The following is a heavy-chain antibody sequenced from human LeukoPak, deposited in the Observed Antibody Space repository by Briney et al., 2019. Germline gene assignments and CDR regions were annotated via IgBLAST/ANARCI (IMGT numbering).Heavy chain of an antibody. CDR1: GFTLTNSW. CDR2: INNDGSRT. CDR3: ARGGVSGGFDY. V-gene: IGHV3-74*01. D-gene: IGHD3-10*01. Sequence: GGSLRLSCAASGFTLTNSWMFWVRQPPGTGLKYVSEINNDGSRTSYTDSVKGPFTISRDAAENTLFLQMNSLRAEDTVVYFCARGGVSGGFDYWGQGTLVTVSS. J-gene: IGHJ4*02.